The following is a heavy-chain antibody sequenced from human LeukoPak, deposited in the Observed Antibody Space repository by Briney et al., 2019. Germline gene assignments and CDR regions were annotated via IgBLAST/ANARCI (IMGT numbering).Heavy chain of an antibody. CDR1: GGSISSSSYY. V-gene: IGHV4-39*07. Sequence: SETLSLTCTVSGGSISSSSYYWSWIRQPPGKGLEWIGEINHSGSTNYNPSLKSRVTISVDTSKNQFSLKLSSVTAADTAVYYCARDTVGYYYRARNWFDPWGQGTLVTVSS. J-gene: IGHJ5*02. D-gene: IGHD3-22*01. CDR2: INHSGST. CDR3: ARDTVGYYYRARNWFDP.